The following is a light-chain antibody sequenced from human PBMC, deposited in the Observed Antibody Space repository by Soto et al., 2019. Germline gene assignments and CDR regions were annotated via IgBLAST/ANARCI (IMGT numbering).Light chain of an antibody. CDR1: SSNIGSNY. CDR3: AAWDDSLSGYV. J-gene: IGLJ1*01. V-gene: IGLV1-47*01. CDR2: RNN. Sequence: QSVLTQPPSASGTPGRRVTISCSGSSSNIGSNYVYWYQQLPGTAPKLLIYRNNQRPSGVPDRFSGSKSGTSASLAISGLRSEDEADYYCAAWDDSLSGYVFGTGTKATVL.